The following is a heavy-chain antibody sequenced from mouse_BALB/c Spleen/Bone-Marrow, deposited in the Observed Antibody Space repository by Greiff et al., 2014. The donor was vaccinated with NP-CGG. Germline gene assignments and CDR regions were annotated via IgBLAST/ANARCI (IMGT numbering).Heavy chain of an antibody. J-gene: IGHJ1*01. Sequence: VQLQQSGAELARPGASVKMSCKTSGYTFTTYTMHWVKQRPGPGLEWIGYINPGSGYTNYNQKFKDKATLTADKSSSTAYMQLSSLTSEDSAVYYGAKGLMYDYGRRDGYFDVWGAGTTVTVSS. CDR1: GYTFTTYT. CDR3: AKGLMYDYGRRDGYFDV. D-gene: IGHD1-1*01. CDR2: INPGSGYT. V-gene: IGHV1-4*01.